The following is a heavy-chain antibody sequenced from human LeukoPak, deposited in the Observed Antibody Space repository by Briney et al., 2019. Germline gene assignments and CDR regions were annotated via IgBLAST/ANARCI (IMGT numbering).Heavy chain of an antibody. CDR3: AKDFPILSTTQNYYYYMDV. CDR1: GFTFSSYA. J-gene: IGHJ6*03. D-gene: IGHD1-14*01. Sequence: PGGSLRLSCAASGFTFSSYAMSWVRQAPGKGLEWVSAISDIGGSTYYADSVKGRFTISRDNSKNTLYLQMNNPRAEDTAVYYCAKDFPILSTTQNYYYYMDVWGKGTTVTVSS. V-gene: IGHV3-23*01. CDR2: ISDIGGST.